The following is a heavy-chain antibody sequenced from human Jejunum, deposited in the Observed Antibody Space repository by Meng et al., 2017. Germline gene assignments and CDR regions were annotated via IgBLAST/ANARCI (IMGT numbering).Heavy chain of an antibody. J-gene: IGHJ4*02. CDR2: TNAGNGYT. CDR1: GSIFTSYV. V-gene: IGHV1-3*01. Sequence: QVRLVQVWAGVRKPGASVKVSCKALGSIFTSYVTHWVRQAPGQRLEWVGWTNAGNGYTKYSQKFQDRVTVTRDTSASTVYMEVRSLRSEDTAVYYCARAVSARYGEWDYWGQGTLVTVSS. CDR3: ARAVSARYGEWDY. D-gene: IGHD4-17*01.